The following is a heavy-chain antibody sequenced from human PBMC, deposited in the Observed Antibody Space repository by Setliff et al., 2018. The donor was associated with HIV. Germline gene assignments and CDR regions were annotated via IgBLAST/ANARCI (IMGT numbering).Heavy chain of an antibody. CDR2: ISSSGVM. CDR3: ARAGMNYEYFFDY. CDR1: GFTFSAYS. D-gene: IGHD3-3*01. V-gene: IGHV3-48*01. Sequence: PGGSLRLSCAASGFTFSAYSMNWVRQAPGKGLEWISYISSSGVMYYADSVKGRFTLSRDNSKNTLYLQMNSLRAEDTAVYFCARAGMNYEYFFDYWGQGALVTVSS. J-gene: IGHJ4*02.